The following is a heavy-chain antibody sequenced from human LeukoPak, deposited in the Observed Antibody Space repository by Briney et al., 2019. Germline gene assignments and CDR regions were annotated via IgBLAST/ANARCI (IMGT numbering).Heavy chain of an antibody. CDR3: ARAKRNGFDI. J-gene: IGHJ3*02. CDR2: ISRSSSII. Sequence: GRSLRLSCAASGFTFSNYSMNWVRQAPGKGLEWVSYISRSSSIIYYADSVKGRFTISRDNAKNSLFLQMNSLRAEDTAVYYCARAKRNGFDIWGQGTMVTVSS. V-gene: IGHV3-48*01. CDR1: GFTFSNYS.